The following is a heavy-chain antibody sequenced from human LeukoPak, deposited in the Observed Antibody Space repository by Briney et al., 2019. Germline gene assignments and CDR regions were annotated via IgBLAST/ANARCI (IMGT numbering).Heavy chain of an antibody. CDR2: ISSSSSSYI. CDR3: ARDYNYDILTGYSRFDY. D-gene: IGHD3-9*01. Sequence: GGSLRLSCAASGFTFSSYSMNWVRQAPGKGLEWVSSISSSSSSYIYYADSVKGRFTISRDNAKNSLYLQMNSLRAEDTAVYYCARDYNYDILTGYSRFDYWGQGTLVTVSS. J-gene: IGHJ4*02. CDR1: GFTFSSYS. V-gene: IGHV3-21*04.